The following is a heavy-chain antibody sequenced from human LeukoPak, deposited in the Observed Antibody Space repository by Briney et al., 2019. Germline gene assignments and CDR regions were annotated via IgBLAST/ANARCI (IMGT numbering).Heavy chain of an antibody. CDR2: ISPTGSTM. J-gene: IGHJ4*02. D-gene: IGHD2-15*01. CDR3: VRGGWRIIETGGDS. V-gene: IGHV3-48*04. CDR1: GFTFSSYS. Sequence: GGSLRLSCAASGFTFSSYSMNWVRQAPGKGLEWVAYISPTGSTMFYAGSVKGRFTISRDNADNSLYLQMKSLRVEDTAMYYCVRGGWRIIETGGDSWGQGTLVTVSS.